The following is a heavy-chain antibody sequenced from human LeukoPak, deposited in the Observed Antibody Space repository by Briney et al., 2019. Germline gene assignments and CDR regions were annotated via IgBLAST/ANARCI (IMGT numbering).Heavy chain of an antibody. CDR3: ARDKIEGPTKLDY. CDR2: IKQDESEK. CDR1: GLTFRNYA. J-gene: IGHJ4*02. Sequence: GGSLRLSCEASGLTFRNYAMSWVRQAPGKGLEWVANIKQDESEKYYVDSLKGRFTISRDNAKNSLYLQMNSLRAEDTAVYYCARDKIEGPTKLDYWGQGILVTVSS. D-gene: IGHD1-1*01. V-gene: IGHV3-7*01.